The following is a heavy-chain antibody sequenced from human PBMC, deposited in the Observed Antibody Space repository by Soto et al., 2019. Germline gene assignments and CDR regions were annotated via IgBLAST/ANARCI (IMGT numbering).Heavy chain of an antibody. D-gene: IGHD1-1*01. CDR1: GFTFSSYG. J-gene: IGHJ3*02. Sequence: QVQLVESGGGVVQPGRSLRLSCAASGFTFSSYGMHWVRQAPGKGLEWVAVIWYDGSNKYYADSVKGRFTIFRDNSKNTLYLQMNSLRAEDTAVYYCARPIWAEDLQDAFDIWGQGTMVTVSS. V-gene: IGHV3-33*01. CDR2: IWYDGSNK. CDR3: ARPIWAEDLQDAFDI.